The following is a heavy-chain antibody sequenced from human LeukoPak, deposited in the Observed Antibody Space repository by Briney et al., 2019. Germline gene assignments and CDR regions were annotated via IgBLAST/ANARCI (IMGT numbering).Heavy chain of an antibody. J-gene: IGHJ2*01. CDR2: IYYSGST. V-gene: IGHV4-59*01. CDR3: ARVAYYYDSSGYYPWYFDL. D-gene: IGHD3-22*01. Sequence: SETLSLTCTVSGGSISSYYWSWIRQPPGKGLEWIGYIYYSGSTNYNPSLKSRVTISVDTSRNQFSLKLSSVTAADTAVYYCARVAYYYDSSGYYPWYFDLWGRGTLVTVSS. CDR1: GGSISSYY.